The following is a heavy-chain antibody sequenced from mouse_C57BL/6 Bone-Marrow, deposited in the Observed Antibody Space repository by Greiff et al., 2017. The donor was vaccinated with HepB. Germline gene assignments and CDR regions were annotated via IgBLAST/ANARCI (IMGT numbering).Heavy chain of an antibody. CDR3: ARVDGYYWELFAY. CDR1: GYSITSGYY. J-gene: IGHJ3*01. Sequence: EVQLQQSGPGLVKPSQSLSLTCSVTGYSITSGYYWNWIRQFPGNKLEWMGYISYDGSNNYNPSLKNRISITRDTSKNQFFLKLNSVTTEDTATYYCARVDGYYWELFAYWGQGTLVTVSA. D-gene: IGHD2-3*01. V-gene: IGHV3-6*01. CDR2: ISYDGSN.